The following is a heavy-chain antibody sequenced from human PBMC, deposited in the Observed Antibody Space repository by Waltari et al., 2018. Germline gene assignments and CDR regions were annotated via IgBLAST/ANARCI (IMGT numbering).Heavy chain of an antibody. CDR1: GGSISSGDYY. D-gene: IGHD1-1*01. J-gene: IGHJ5*02. CDR3: ARWNEGATGWFDP. V-gene: IGHV4-30-4*08. CDR2: IYYSGST. Sequence: QVQLQESGPGLVKPSQTLSLTCTVSGGSISSGDYYWSWIRQPPGKGLEWIGYIYYSGSTYYNPSPKGRVTISVDTSKNQFSLKLSSVTAADTAVYYCARWNEGATGWFDPWGQGTLVTVSS.